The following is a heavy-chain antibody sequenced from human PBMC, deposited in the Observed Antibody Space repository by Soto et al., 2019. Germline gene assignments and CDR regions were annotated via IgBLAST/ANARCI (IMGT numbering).Heavy chain of an antibody. CDR2: IYYSGST. J-gene: IGHJ6*02. V-gene: IGHV4-31*03. D-gene: IGHD2-2*01. Sequence: SETLSLTCTVSGGSISSGGYYWSWIRQHPGKGLEWIGYIYYSGSTYYNPSLKSRVAISVDTSKNQFSLKLSSVTAADTAVYYCATDQNIVVVPAANKKKYYYYGMDVWGQGTTVTVSS. CDR1: GGSISSGGYY. CDR3: ATDQNIVVVPAANKKKYYYYGMDV.